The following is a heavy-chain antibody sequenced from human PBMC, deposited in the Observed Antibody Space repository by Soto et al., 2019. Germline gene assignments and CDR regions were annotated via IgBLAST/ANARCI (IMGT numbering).Heavy chain of an antibody. V-gene: IGHV3-74*01. CDR2: INSDGSIT. Sequence: VGSLRLSCAASGFTFSSNWMHWVRQAPGKGLVWVSRINSDGSITNYADSVKGRFTISRDNAKNTLYLQMRSLRAEDTAVYYCAKGGTYDFPPYWGQGTLVTVSS. J-gene: IGHJ4*02. D-gene: IGHD3-3*01. CDR3: AKGGTYDFPPY. CDR1: GFTFSSNW.